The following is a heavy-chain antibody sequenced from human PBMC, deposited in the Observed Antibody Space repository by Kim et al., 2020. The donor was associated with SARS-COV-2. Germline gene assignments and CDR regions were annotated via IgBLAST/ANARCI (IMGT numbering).Heavy chain of an antibody. V-gene: IGHV3-33*01. D-gene: IGHD5-18*01. Sequence: GGSLRLSCAASGFTFSSYGMHWVRQAPGKGLEWVAVIWYDGSNKYYADSVKGRFTISRDNSKNTLYLQMNRLRAEDTAVYYCARDLVSDTAMVYYYYGMDVWGQGTTVTVSS. CDR3: ARDLVSDTAMVYYYYGMDV. J-gene: IGHJ6*02. CDR1: GFTFSSYG. CDR2: IWYDGSNK.